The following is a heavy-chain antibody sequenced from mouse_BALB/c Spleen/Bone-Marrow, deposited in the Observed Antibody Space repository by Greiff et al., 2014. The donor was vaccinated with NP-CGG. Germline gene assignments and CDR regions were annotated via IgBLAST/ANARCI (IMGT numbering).Heavy chain of an antibody. Sequence: EVKLVESGAELVKPGASVKLSCTASGFNIEDTYMHWVKQRPEQGLEWIGRIDPANGNTKYDPKFQGKATITAGTSSNTAYLQLSSLTSEDTAVYYCAEITTAAYYVMDYWGQGTSVTVSS. CDR3: AEITTAAYYVMDY. V-gene: IGHV14-3*02. J-gene: IGHJ4*01. CDR1: GFNIEDTY. CDR2: IDPANGNT. D-gene: IGHD1-2*01.